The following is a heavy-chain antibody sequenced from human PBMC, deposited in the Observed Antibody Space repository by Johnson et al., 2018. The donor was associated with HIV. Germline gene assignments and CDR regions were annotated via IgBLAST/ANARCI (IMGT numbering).Heavy chain of an antibody. J-gene: IGHJ3*02. CDR2: IQNDGSKK. CDR1: GFTFSDYY. CDR3: GRATKWLGAFDI. Sequence: VQLVESGGGLVKPGGSLRLSCAASGFTFSDYYMSWIRQAPGGGLEWGGFIQNDGSKKYYADSGKGRFTMSRDNSKNRLYLQMKRLVAEETAVYYCGRATKWLGAFDIWGQGTMVTVSS. D-gene: IGHD3-22*01. V-gene: IGHV3-30*02.